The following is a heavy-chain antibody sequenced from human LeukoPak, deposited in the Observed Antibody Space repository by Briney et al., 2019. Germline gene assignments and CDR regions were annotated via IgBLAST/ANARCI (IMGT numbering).Heavy chain of an antibody. CDR3: ARSIAVAGENFDY. V-gene: IGHV4-59*12. Sequence: SETLSLTCTVSGGSISSYYWSWIRQPPGKGLEWIGYIYYSGTTNYNPSLKSRVTISVDTSKNQFSLKLSSVTAADTAVYYCARSIAVAGENFDYWGQGTLVTASS. J-gene: IGHJ4*02. D-gene: IGHD6-19*01. CDR1: GGSISSYY. CDR2: IYYSGTT.